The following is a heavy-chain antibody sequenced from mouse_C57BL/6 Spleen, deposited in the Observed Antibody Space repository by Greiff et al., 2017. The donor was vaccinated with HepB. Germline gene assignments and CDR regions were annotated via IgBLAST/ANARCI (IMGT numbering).Heavy chain of an antibody. CDR3: ARECYYGSSYGAY. J-gene: IGHJ3*01. CDR2: IDPSDSET. D-gene: IGHD1-1*01. Sequence: QVQLQQPGAELVRPGSSVKLSCKASGYTFTSYWMHWVKQRPIQGLEWIGNIDPSDSETHYNQKFKDKATLTVDKSSSTAYMQLSSLTSEDSAVYYCARECYYGSSYGAYWGQGTLVTVSA. CDR1: GYTFTSYW. V-gene: IGHV1-52*01.